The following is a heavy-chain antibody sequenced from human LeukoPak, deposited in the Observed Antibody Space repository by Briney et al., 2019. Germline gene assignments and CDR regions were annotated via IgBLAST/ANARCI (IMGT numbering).Heavy chain of an antibody. Sequence: GGSLRLSCAASGFNFGDYFMSWIRQAPGKGLEWVAFINGPSNNIRYADSVEGRFTISRDNVKNSLYLQMNSLRAEDTAVYYCARDRGVVKLIDYWGQGTLVTVSS. CDR3: ARDRGVVKLIDY. J-gene: IGHJ4*02. V-gene: IGHV3-11*04. CDR1: GFNFGDYF. CDR2: INGPSNNI. D-gene: IGHD4-23*01.